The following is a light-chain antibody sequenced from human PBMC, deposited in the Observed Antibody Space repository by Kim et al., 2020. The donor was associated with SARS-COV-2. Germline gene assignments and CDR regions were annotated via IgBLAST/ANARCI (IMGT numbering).Light chain of an antibody. V-gene: IGLV2-14*03. CDR3: SSYTNISPL. CDR1: SIVFSIYNS. J-gene: IGLJ2*01. CDR2: GVS. Sequence: GQSFTTSCSGASIVFSIYNSFSCYQTHPGKAPQLMFYGVSTRPSGVSDRFSGSESGHTSSLTISGLQAEDEADYSCSSYTNISPLFGGGTQLTVL.